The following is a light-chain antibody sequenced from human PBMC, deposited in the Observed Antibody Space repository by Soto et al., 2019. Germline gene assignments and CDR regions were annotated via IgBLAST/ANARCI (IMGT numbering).Light chain of an antibody. V-gene: IGLV1-40*01. Sequence: QSVLTQPPSVSGAPGQRVTISCTGSSSNIGAGYDVHWYQQLPGTAPKLLIYGNSNRPSGVPDRFSGSKSGTSASLAITGLQPEDEADYYCQSYDSSLSGSNRVFGGGTKLSVL. CDR3: QSYDSSLSGSNRV. J-gene: IGLJ3*02. CDR2: GNS. CDR1: SSNIGAGYD.